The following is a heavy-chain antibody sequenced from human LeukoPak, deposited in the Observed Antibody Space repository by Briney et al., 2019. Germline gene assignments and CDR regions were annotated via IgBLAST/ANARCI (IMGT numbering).Heavy chain of an antibody. V-gene: IGHV3-30*02. CDR3: ASLPYNGGMTN. D-gene: IGHD2-8*01. CDR2: IRYDGRNK. J-gene: IGHJ4*02. CDR1: GFTFSTYG. Sequence: GGSLRLSCAASGFTFSTYGMHWVRQAPGKGLEWVAFIRYDGRNKYYADSVKGRFTISRDNSKNTLCLQMNSLRAEDTAVYYCASLPYNGGMTNWGQGTLVTVSS.